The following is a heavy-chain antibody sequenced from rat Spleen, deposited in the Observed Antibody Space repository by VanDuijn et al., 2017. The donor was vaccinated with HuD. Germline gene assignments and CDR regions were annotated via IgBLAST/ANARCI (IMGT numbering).Heavy chain of an antibody. D-gene: IGHD1-2*01. V-gene: IGHV2S12*01. CDR3: TRDITIARVMDA. CDR2: ISSGGST. J-gene: IGHJ4*01. CDR1: GFSLTSNG. Sequence: QVQVKESGPGLVQPSQTLSLTCTVSGFSLTSNGVSWVRQTPGKGLEWIAAISSGGSTYYNSALKSRLSISRDTSKSQVFLKMNSLQTEDTAIYFCTRDITIARVMDAWGQGASVTVSS.